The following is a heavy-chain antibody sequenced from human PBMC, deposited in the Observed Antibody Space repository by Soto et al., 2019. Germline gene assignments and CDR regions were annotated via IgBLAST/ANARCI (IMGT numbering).Heavy chain of an antibody. Sequence: EVQLVESGGGLVQPGGSLRLSCAASGFTFSSYWMCWVRQAPGKGLAWVANIKQDGSEKYYVDSVKGRFTISRDNAKNSLSLQMNSLRAEDTAVYYCVRDFLGPFNIWGQGTMVTVSS. D-gene: IGHD3-10*01. V-gene: IGHV3-7*01. CDR1: GFTFSSYW. CDR2: IKQDGSEK. J-gene: IGHJ3*02. CDR3: VRDFLGPFNI.